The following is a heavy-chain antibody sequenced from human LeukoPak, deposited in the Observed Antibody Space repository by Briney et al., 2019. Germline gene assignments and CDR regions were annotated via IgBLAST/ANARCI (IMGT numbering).Heavy chain of an antibody. CDR3: ATGYCSGGTCFS. CDR2: ITSDGSST. D-gene: IGHD2-15*01. Sequence: PGGSLRLSCAASGFTFSSSYMHWVRQPPGKGLVWVSHITSDGSSTGYADSVKGRFTISRDNAKNTLYLQMNSLRAEDTAMYYCATGYCSGGTCFSWGQGTLVTVSS. V-gene: IGHV3-74*01. CDR1: GFTFSSSY. J-gene: IGHJ5*02.